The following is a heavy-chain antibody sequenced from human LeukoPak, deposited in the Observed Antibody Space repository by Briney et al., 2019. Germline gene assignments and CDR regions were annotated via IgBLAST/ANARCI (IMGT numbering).Heavy chain of an antibody. V-gene: IGHV4-39*01. CDR3: ARHASPLSQVDY. CDR1: AGSITSSSYY. Sequence: PSETLSLTRAVSAGSITSSSYYWGWIRQFPGKGLEWIGSIYYSGSTYCNPSLQSRVAISVDTSKNQFSLKLNSVTAADTAVYYCARHASPLSQVDYWGQGTLVTVSS. J-gene: IGHJ4*02. CDR2: IYYSGST.